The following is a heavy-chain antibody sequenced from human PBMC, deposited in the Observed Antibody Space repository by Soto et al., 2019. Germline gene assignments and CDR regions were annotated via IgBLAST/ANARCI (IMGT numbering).Heavy chain of an antibody. CDR1: GFRLGNYA. J-gene: IGHJ4*02. CDR2: IPSDATTQ. Sequence: GGSLRLSCAASGFRLGNYAMHWVRQAPGNGLEWVAVIPSDATTQAYAHSVKGRFTISRDNSKNTLSLQMNSLRPEDTAIYYCARDRFHSIVAAGSWDIWGQGTLVTVSS. D-gene: IGHD6-13*01. CDR3: ARDRFHSIVAAGSWDI. V-gene: IGHV3-30*04.